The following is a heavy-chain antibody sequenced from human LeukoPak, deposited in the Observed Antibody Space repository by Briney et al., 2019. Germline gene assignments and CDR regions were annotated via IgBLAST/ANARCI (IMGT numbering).Heavy chain of an antibody. V-gene: IGHV5-51*01. CDR2: IYPSDSDT. Sequence: GESLKISCKGSGYSFTNYWIGWVRQMPGKGLEWMGIIYPSDSDTRYSPSFQGQVTISVDKSISTAYLQWSSLRASDTAMFFCARQASSGCWRAFDIWGQGTMVTVSA. D-gene: IGHD3-10*01. CDR1: GYSFTNYW. J-gene: IGHJ3*02. CDR3: ARQASSGCWRAFDI.